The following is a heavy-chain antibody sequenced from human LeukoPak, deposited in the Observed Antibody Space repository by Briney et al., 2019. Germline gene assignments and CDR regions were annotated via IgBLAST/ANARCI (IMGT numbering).Heavy chain of an antibody. Sequence: GRSLRLSCAASGFTFDDYAMHWVRQAPGKGLEWVSGISWNSGSIGYADSVKGRFTISRDNAKNSLYLQMNSLRAEDTALYYCAKDPLPNYYYYYMDVWGKGTTVTVSS. CDR3: AKDPLPNYYYYYMDV. CDR1: GFTFDDYA. CDR2: ISWNSGSI. V-gene: IGHV3-9*01. J-gene: IGHJ6*03.